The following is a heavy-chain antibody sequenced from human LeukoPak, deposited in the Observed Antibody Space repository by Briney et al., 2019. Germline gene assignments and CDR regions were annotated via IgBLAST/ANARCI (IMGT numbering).Heavy chain of an antibody. CDR3: ARGFYGSGSYSPPYYYMDV. V-gene: IGHV4-4*07. D-gene: IGHD3-10*01. Sequence: KPSETLSLTCTVSGGSISSYYWSWIRQPAGKGLEWIGRIYTSGSTNYNPSLKSRVTMSVDTSKNQFSLKLSSVTAADTAVYYCARGFYGSGSYSPPYYYMDVWGKGTTVTISS. CDR1: GGSISSYY. J-gene: IGHJ6*03. CDR2: IYTSGST.